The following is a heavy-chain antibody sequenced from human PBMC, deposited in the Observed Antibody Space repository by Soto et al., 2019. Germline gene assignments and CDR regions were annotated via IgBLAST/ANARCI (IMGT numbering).Heavy chain of an antibody. CDR3: AKDVLRGPSVLRGFDL. J-gene: IGHJ3*01. Sequence: QVQLVESGGSVVQPGTSLRLSCAASGFTFSSYGIHWVRQAPGKGLEWVALISHDGSRKEYAESQKGRFTISSDNSKNTVYLRMNSLRFEDTAFYFCAKDVLRGPSVLRGFDLWGQGTGVTVSS. CDR2: ISHDGSRK. CDR1: GFTFSSYG. V-gene: IGHV3-30*18. D-gene: IGHD3-3*01.